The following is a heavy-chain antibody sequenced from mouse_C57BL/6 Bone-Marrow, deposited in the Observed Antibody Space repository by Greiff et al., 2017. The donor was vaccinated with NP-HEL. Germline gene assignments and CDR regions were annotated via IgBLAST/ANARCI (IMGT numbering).Heavy chain of an antibody. CDR1: GFNIKNTY. V-gene: IGHV14-3*01. D-gene: IGHD1-1*01. CDR2: IDPANGNT. Sequence: EVKLVESVAELVRPGASVKLSCTASGFNIKNTYMHWVKQRPEQGLEWIGRIDPANGNTKYAPKFQGKATITADTSSNTAYLQLSSLTSEDTAIYYCARGRDYGSSWGDYWGQGTTLTVSS. J-gene: IGHJ2*01. CDR3: ARGRDYGSSWGDY.